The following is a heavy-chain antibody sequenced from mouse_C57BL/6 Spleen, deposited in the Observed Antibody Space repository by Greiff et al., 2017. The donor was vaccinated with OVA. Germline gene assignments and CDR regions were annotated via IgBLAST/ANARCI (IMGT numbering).Heavy chain of an antibody. CDR2: ISYSGST. Sequence: EVQLQESGPGMVKPSQSLSLTCTVTGYSITSGYDWHWIRHFPGNKLEWMGYISYSGSTNYNPSLKSRISITHDTSKNHFFLTLNSVTTEDTAKYYCARGGGDAMDYWGQGTSVTVSS. CDR1: GYSITSGYD. V-gene: IGHV3-1*01. J-gene: IGHJ4*01. CDR3: ARGGGDAMDY.